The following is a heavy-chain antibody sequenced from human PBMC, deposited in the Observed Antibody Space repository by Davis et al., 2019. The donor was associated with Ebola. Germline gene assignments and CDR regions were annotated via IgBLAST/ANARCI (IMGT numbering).Heavy chain of an antibody. D-gene: IGHD2-15*01. Sequence: GESLKISCAASGFIFSNYGMYWVRQAPGKGLEWVAVISYDGSNKYYADSVKGRFTISRDNSKNTLYLQMNSLRAEDTAVYYCAKSHCSGGSCPYYFDFWGQGTQVTVSS. J-gene: IGHJ4*02. CDR1: GFIFSNYG. CDR3: AKSHCSGGSCPYYFDF. V-gene: IGHV3-30*19. CDR2: ISYDGSNK.